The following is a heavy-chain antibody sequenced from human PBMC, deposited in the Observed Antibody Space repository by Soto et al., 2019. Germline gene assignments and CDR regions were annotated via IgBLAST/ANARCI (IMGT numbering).Heavy chain of an antibody. J-gene: IGHJ4*02. D-gene: IGHD3-3*01. Sequence: GGSLRLSCAASGFTFSSYAMSWVRQAPGKGLEWVSAISGSGGSTYYADSVKGRFTISRDNSKNTLYLQMNSLRAEDTAVYYCAKLRFLEWSTRRYSDYWGQGTLVTVSS. CDR3: AKLRFLEWSTRRYSDY. V-gene: IGHV3-23*01. CDR2: ISGSGGST. CDR1: GFTFSSYA.